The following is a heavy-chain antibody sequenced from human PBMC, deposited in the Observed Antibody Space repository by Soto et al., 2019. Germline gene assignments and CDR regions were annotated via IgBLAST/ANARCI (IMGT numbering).Heavy chain of an antibody. CDR1: GGSISSSNW. D-gene: IGHD1-26*01. Sequence: QVQLQESGPGLVKPSGTLSLTCAVSGGSISSSNWWSWVRQPPGKGVEWMGEIYNSGSTNYNPSLKNRVTKAVDKALNLSSQKLSSVAAACAAVYYCACDGGSLIDYWGQGTLVTVSS. CDR2: IYNSGST. CDR3: ACDGGSLIDY. J-gene: IGHJ4*02. V-gene: IGHV4-4*02.